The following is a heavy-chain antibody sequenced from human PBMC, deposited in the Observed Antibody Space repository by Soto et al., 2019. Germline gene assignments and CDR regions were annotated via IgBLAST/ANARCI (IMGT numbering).Heavy chain of an antibody. CDR2: IWDDGSNK. Sequence: VQLVESGGGLVQPGGSLRLSCAASGFTFSSYGMHWVRQAPGKGLEWVAVIWDDGSNKYYADSVKGRFTISRDNSKNTLYLQMNSLRAEDTAVYYCARDHRAYSGYDGFDYWGQGTLVTVSS. D-gene: IGHD5-12*01. V-gene: IGHV3-33*08. CDR3: ARDHRAYSGYDGFDY. CDR1: GFTFSSYG. J-gene: IGHJ4*02.